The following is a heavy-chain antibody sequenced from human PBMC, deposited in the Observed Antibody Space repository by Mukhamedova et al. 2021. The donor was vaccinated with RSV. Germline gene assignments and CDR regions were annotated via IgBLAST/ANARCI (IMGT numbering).Heavy chain of an antibody. D-gene: IGHD1-7*01. J-gene: IGHJ3*02. V-gene: IGHV3-73*01. CDR3: LRTTANAFDI. CDR2: TNNYAT. Sequence: TNNYATVYAASVKGRFTISRDDSKNTAYLQMNSLKAEDRAVYYCLRTTANAFDIWGQGTMVTVSS.